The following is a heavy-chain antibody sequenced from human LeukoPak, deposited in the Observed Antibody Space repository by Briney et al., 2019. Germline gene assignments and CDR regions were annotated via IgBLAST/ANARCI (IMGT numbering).Heavy chain of an antibody. Sequence: SQTLSLTCTVSGGSISSGDYYWSWIRQPPGKGLEWIGYIYYSGSTYYNPSLKSRVTISVDTSKNQFSLKLSSVTAADTAVYYCARDQVRSSTSCYFGYYYYMDVWGKGTTVTVSS. V-gene: IGHV4-30-4*08. CDR2: IYYSGST. CDR3: ARDQVRSSTSCYFGYYYYMDV. CDR1: GGSISSGDYY. D-gene: IGHD2-2*01. J-gene: IGHJ6*03.